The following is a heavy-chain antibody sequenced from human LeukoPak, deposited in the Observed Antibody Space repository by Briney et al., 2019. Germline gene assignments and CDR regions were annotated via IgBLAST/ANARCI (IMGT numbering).Heavy chain of an antibody. V-gene: IGHV3-23*01. CDR1: GFTFSSYG. D-gene: IGHD1-14*01. Sequence: GGSLRLSCAASGFTFSSYGMSWVRQAPGKGLEWVSAISGSGGSTYYADSVKGRFTISRDNSKNTLYLQMNSLRAEDTAVYYCAKPPPEYYYYYYYMDVWGKGTTVTISS. CDR2: ISGSGGST. CDR3: AKPPPEYYYYYYYMDV. J-gene: IGHJ6*03.